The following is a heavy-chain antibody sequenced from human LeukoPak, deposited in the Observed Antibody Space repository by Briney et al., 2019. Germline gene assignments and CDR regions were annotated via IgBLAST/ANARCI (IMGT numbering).Heavy chain of an antibody. D-gene: IGHD1-7*01. CDR2: INSDGSST. CDR3: ANSQNYIGKTKNFDY. J-gene: IGHJ4*02. Sequence: PGGSLRLSCAASGFTFSSYWMHWVRQAPGKGLVWVSRINSDGSSTSYADSVKGRFTISRDNAKNTLYLQMNSLRAEDTAVYYCANSQNYIGKTKNFDYWGQGTLVTVSS. V-gene: IGHV3-74*01. CDR1: GFTFSSYW.